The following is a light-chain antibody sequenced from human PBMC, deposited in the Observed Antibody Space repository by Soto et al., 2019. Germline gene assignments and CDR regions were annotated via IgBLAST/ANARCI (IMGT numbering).Light chain of an antibody. CDR2: WAS. CDR1: RSLLHGSNNENF. CDR3: QQHFGVPLS. J-gene: IGKJ4*01. V-gene: IGKV4-1*01. Sequence: DIVMTQSPDSLAVSLGERATINCKYSRSLLHGSNNENFLAWYQQRPGQPPKLLFYWASTRQSGVPERFSGSGSGRDCPLTICSLRAEDVAIYYCQQHFGVPLSFGGGTKVEIK.